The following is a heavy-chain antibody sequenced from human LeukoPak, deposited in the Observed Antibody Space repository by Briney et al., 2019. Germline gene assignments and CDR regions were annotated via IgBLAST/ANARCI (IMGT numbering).Heavy chain of an antibody. D-gene: IGHD4-11*01. CDR2: IYYSGST. CDR3: ARVKQLYSNYEGGFDY. Sequence: KPSETLSLTCTVSGGSISSYYWSWIRQPPGKGLEWIGYIYYSGSTNYNPSLKSRVTISVDTSKNQFSLKLSSVTAADTAVYYCARVKQLYSNYEGGFDYWGQGTLVTVSS. CDR1: GGSISSYY. V-gene: IGHV4-59*01. J-gene: IGHJ4*02.